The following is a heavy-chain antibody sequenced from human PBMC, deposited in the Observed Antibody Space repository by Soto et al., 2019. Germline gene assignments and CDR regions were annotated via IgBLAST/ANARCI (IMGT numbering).Heavy chain of an antibody. CDR2: IHHSGST. CDR1: GGSITSHY. J-gene: IGHJ6*02. V-gene: IGHV4-59*08. Sequence: QVQLQESGPGLVKPSETLSLTCSVSGGSITSHYCSWFRQPPGKGLEWIGYIHHSGSTSYNPSLKSRVTMSVDTSKNQFSLKVSSVTAADTALYYCARQGFGQLHGRVDVWGPGTTVTVSS. D-gene: IGHD3-10*01. CDR3: ARQGFGQLHGRVDV.